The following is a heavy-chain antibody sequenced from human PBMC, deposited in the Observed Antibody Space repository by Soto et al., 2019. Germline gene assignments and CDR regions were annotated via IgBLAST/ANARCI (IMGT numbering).Heavy chain of an antibody. Sequence: QIQLVQSGGGVKTPGASVKVSCTTSRYTFTSHGIAWVRQAPGQGLEWMGWISTFNGKTDYAQKFQGRVTMTADTITSTVDMELRSLRSDDTAVYFCATTYYSDRRDVYNELPYRYNAMDVWGQGTTVTVSS. CDR3: ATTYYSDRRDVYNELPYRYNAMDV. CDR2: ISTFNGKT. J-gene: IGHJ6*02. CDR1: RYTFTSHG. V-gene: IGHV1-18*01. D-gene: IGHD1-26*01.